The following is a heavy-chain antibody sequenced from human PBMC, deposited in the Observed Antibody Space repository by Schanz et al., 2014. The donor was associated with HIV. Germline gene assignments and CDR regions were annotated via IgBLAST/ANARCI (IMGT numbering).Heavy chain of an antibody. Sequence: QVQLVESGGGVVQPGRSLRLSCAASGFIFSSYGMHWVRQAPGKGLEWVAVIWYDGSNKYYADSVKGRFTISRDNSKNTLYLQMSSLRAEDTAVYYCAKVATWDYYGMDVWGQGTTVTVSS. CDR2: IWYDGSNK. CDR3: AKVATWDYYGMDV. J-gene: IGHJ6*02. CDR1: GFIFSSYG. V-gene: IGHV3-33*06.